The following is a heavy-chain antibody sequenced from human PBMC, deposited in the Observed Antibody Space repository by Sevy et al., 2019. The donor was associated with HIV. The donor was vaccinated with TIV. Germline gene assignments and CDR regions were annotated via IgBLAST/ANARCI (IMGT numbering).Heavy chain of an antibody. CDR1: GGTFSSYA. V-gene: IGHV1-69*13. CDR3: ARRKKVAVAGLLPYYYYYGMDV. J-gene: IGHJ6*02. CDR2: IIPIFGTA. D-gene: IGHD6-19*01. Sequence: ASVKVSCKASGGTFSSYAISWVRQAPGQGLEWMGGIIPIFGTANYAQKFQGRVTITADESTSTAYMELSGLRSEDTAVYYCARRKKVAVAGLLPYYYYYGMDVWGQGTTVTVSS.